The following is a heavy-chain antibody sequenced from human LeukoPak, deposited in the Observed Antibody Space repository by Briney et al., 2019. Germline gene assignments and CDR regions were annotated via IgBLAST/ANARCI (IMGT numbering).Heavy chain of an antibody. D-gene: IGHD3-22*01. Sequence: SETLSLTCAVYGGSFSGYSWSWIRQPPGKGLEWIGEINQSGSTNYNPSLKSRVTISVDTSKNQFSLKLSSVTAADTAVYYCAREPRPRITMIVVVIPRRAFDIWGQGTMVTVSS. CDR2: INQSGST. CDR1: GGSFSGYS. V-gene: IGHV4-34*01. J-gene: IGHJ3*02. CDR3: AREPRPRITMIVVVIPRRAFDI.